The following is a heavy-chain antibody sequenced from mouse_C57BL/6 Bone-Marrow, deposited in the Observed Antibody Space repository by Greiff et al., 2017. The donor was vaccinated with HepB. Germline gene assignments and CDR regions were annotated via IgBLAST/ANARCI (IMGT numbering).Heavy chain of an antibody. CDR3: ARHDGPFAY. CDR2: IYPGSGST. D-gene: IGHD2-3*01. Sequence: VQVVESGPELVKPGASMKMSCKASGYTFTDYGKSWVKQRTGQGLEWIGEIYPGSGSTYYNEKFKGKATLTADKSSNTAYMQLSSLTSEDSAVYFCARHDGPFAYWGQGTLVTVSA. J-gene: IGHJ3*01. CDR1: GYTFTDYG. V-gene: IGHV1-77*01.